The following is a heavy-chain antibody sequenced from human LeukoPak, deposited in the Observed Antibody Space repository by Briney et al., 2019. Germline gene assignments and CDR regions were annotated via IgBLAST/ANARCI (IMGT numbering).Heavy chain of an antibody. J-gene: IGHJ6*03. Sequence: SETLSLTCTVSGYSISSGYYWGWIRQPPGKGLEWIGSIYHSGSTYYNPSLKSRVTMSVDTSKNQFSLKLSSVTAADTAVYYCAREIRTYYYGSGSYFYYYYYYMDVWGKGTTVTISS. CDR3: AREIRTYYYGSGSYFYYYYYYMDV. CDR2: IYHSGST. CDR1: GYSISSGYY. D-gene: IGHD3-10*01. V-gene: IGHV4-38-2*02.